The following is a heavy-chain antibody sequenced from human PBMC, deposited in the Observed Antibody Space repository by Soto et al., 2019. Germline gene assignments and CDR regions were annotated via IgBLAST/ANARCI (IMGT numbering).Heavy chain of an antibody. J-gene: IGHJ4*02. CDR3: ARGPPLEDIVVVPADHFIGY. CDR1: GYTFTSYY. V-gene: IGHV1-46*01. CDR2: INPSGGST. D-gene: IGHD2-2*01. Sequence: ASVKVSCKASGYTFTSYYMHWVRQAPGQGLEWMGIINPSGGSTSYAQKFQGRVTMTRDTSTSTVYMELSSLRSEDTAVYYCARGPPLEDIVVVPADHFIGYWGQGTLVTVXS.